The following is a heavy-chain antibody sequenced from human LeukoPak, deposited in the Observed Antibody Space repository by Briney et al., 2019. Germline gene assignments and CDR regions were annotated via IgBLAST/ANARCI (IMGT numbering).Heavy chain of an antibody. D-gene: IGHD3-3*01. CDR1: GFTFSSYE. J-gene: IGHJ6*02. CDR2: ISSSGSTI. Sequence: GGSLRLSCAASGFTFSSYEMNWVRQAPGKGLEWVSYISSSGSTIYYAGSVKGRFTISRDNAKNSLYLQMNSLRAEDTAVYYCARGLLRFNGMDVWGQGTTVTVSS. V-gene: IGHV3-48*03. CDR3: ARGLLRFNGMDV.